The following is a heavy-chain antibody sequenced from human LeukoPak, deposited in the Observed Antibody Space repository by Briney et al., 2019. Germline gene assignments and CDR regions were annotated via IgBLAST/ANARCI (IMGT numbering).Heavy chain of an antibody. J-gene: IGHJ4*02. V-gene: IGHV3-7*04. D-gene: IGHD1-1*01. CDR1: RFTFSTDW. CDR3: ARDSPGYLAYDS. Sequence: GGSLRLSCAASRFTFSTDWMTWVRQAPGKGPEWVANIKEDGSATYYVDSVKGRFTISRDNAKKSLYLQMNSLRAEDTAVYYCARDSPGYLAYDSWGQGTLVTVSS. CDR2: IKEDGSAT.